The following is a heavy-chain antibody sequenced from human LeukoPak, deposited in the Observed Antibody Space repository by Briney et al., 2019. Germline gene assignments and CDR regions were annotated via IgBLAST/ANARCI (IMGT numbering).Heavy chain of an antibody. J-gene: IGHJ6*03. CDR3: ARGAYYYYYYMDV. CDR1: GYTFTGYY. Sequence: GASVKVSCKASGYTFTGYYMHWVRQAPGQGLAWMGWINPNSGGTNYAQKFQGRVTMTRDTSISTACMELSRLRSDDTAVYYYARGAYYYYYYMDVWGKGTTVSVCS. CDR2: INPNSGGT. V-gene: IGHV1-2*02.